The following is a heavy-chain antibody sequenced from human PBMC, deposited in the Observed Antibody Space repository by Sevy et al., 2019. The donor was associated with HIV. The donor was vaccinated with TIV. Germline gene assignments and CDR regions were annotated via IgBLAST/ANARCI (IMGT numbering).Heavy chain of an antibody. CDR2: IGGSDRST. V-gene: IGHV3-23*01. D-gene: IGHD3-22*01. Sequence: GGSLRLSCAASGFTFRNYAMHWVRQAPGKGLEWVSAIGGSDRSTYYAVSVKGRFIISRDNSKNTLYLQMNSLRAEDTAVYYCAKDLILVVGDAFDIWGHGTLATVSS. J-gene: IGHJ3*02. CDR3: AKDLILVVGDAFDI. CDR1: GFTFRNYA.